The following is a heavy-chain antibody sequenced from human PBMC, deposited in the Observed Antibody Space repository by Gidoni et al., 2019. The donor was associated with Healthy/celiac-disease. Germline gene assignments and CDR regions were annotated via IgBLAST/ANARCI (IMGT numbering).Heavy chain of an antibody. CDR2: IYYSGST. Sequence: QVQLQESGPGLVKPSQTLSLTCTVSGGSISSGDYYWSWIRQPPGKGLEWIGYIYYSGSTYYNPSLKSRVTISVDTSKNQFSLKLSSVTAADTAVYYCARANFVLRYFDWLVIDYWGQGTLVTVSS. CDR3: ARANFVLRYFDWLVIDY. J-gene: IGHJ4*02. V-gene: IGHV4-30-4*01. D-gene: IGHD3-9*01. CDR1: GGSISSGDYY.